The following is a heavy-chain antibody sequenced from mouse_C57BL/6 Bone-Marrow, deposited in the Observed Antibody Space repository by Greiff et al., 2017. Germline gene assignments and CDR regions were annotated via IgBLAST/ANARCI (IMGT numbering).Heavy chain of an antibody. V-gene: IGHV1-7*01. Sequence: QVQLKESGAELAKPGASVKLSCKASGYTFTSYWMHWVKQRPGQGLEWIGNINPSSGYTKYNQKFKDKATLTADKSSSTAYMQLSSLTYEDSAVYYCARNGDYDDYAMDYWGQGTSVTVSS. CDR3: ARNGDYDDYAMDY. J-gene: IGHJ4*01. CDR1: GYTFTSYW. CDR2: INPSSGYT. D-gene: IGHD2-4*01.